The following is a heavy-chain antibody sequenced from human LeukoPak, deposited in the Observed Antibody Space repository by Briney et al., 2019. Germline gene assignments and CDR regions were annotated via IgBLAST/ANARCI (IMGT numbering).Heavy chain of an antibody. Sequence: GGSLRLSCAASGFTFSSYWMSWVRQAPGKGLEWVANIKQDGSEKYYVDSVKGRFTISRDNAKNSLYLQMNSLRAEDTAVYYCARDYDDFWSGYYDHDAFDIWGQGTMVTVSS. CDR1: GFTFSSYW. D-gene: IGHD3-3*01. CDR3: ARDYDDFWSGYYDHDAFDI. V-gene: IGHV3-7*01. J-gene: IGHJ3*02. CDR2: IKQDGSEK.